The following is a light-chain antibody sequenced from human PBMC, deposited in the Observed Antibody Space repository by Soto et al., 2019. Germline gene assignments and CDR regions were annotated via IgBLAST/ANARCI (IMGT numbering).Light chain of an antibody. CDR2: EVD. J-gene: IGLJ3*02. CDR3: LAYGRWGALL. Sequence: QSALTQPASVSGSPGQSISISCTGTNTDVGGHHYVSWYQQHPGRAPKHVIYEVDNHPSNVSARFSGCKRRSTASLTIFGLQSEDDAGYNCLAYGRWGALLFGGGTKLTVL. CDR1: NTDVGGHHY. V-gene: IGLV2-14*03.